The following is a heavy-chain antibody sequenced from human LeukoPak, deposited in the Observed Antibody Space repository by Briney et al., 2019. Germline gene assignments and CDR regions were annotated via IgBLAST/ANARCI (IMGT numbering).Heavy chain of an antibody. D-gene: IGHD6-13*01. V-gene: IGHV3-21*05. J-gene: IGHJ4*02. CDR3: ARERGSSSWKYFDY. Sequence: GGSLRLSCAASGFSFRSYGMLWVRQAPGKGLEWVSYISSSSSYTNYADSVKGRFTISRDNAKNSLYLQMNSLRAEDTAVYYCARERGSSSWKYFDYWGQGTLVTVSS. CDR2: ISSSSSYT. CDR1: GFSFRSYG.